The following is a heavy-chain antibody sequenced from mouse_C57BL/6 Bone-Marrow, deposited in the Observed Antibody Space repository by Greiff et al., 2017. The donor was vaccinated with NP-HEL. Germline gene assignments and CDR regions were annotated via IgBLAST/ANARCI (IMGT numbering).Heavy chain of an antibody. CDR2: ISYDGSN. CDR1: GYSITSGYY. Sequence: EVKLQESGPGLVKPSQSLSLTCSVTGYSITSGYYWNWIRQFPGNKLEWMGYISYDGSNNYNPSLKNRISITRDTSKNQFFLKLNSVTTEDTATYYCARNLGSTYYFDYWGQGTTLTVSS. J-gene: IGHJ2*01. V-gene: IGHV3-6*01. D-gene: IGHD1-1*01. CDR3: ARNLGSTYYFDY.